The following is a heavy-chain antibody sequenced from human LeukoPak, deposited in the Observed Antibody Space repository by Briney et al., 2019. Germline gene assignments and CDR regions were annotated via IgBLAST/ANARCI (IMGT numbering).Heavy chain of an antibody. D-gene: IGHD6-13*01. V-gene: IGHV3-21*01. J-gene: IGHJ5*02. CDR3: AREQYSSTYTNWFDP. Sequence: GGSLRLSCAASRFTVSSNYMNWVRQAPGKGLEWVSFISSSSSYIYYADSVKGRFTVSRDNAKNSLYLQVNSLRAEDTAVYYCAREQYSSTYTNWFDPWGQGTLVTVSS. CDR2: ISSSSSYI. CDR1: RFTVSSNY.